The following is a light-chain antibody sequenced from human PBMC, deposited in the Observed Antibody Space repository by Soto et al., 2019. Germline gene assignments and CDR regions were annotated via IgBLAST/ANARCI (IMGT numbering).Light chain of an antibody. Sequence: EIVLTQSPGTLSFSPGERATLSCRASQSVSSNYLAWYQQKPGQAPRLLIYGASSRATGIPDRFSGSGSGTDFTLTVSRLEPEDFAVFYCQQYGSPPPTFGQGTKVDIK. CDR1: QSVSSNY. V-gene: IGKV3-20*01. CDR2: GAS. CDR3: QQYGSPPPT. J-gene: IGKJ2*01.